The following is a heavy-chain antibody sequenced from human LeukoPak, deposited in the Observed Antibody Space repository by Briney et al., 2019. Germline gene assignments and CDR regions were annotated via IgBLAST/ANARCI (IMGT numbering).Heavy chain of an antibody. CDR2: ISWNSGSI. D-gene: IGHD6-19*01. J-gene: IGHJ2*01. CDR1: GFTFDDYA. CDR3: AKDIAVAGMTFWYFDL. V-gene: IGHV3-9*03. Sequence: GGSLRLSCAASGFTFDDYAMHWVRQAPGKGLEWVSGISWNSGSIGYADSVKGRFTISRDNAKNSLYLQMNSLRTEDVALYYCAKDIAVAGMTFWYFDLWGRGTLVTVSS.